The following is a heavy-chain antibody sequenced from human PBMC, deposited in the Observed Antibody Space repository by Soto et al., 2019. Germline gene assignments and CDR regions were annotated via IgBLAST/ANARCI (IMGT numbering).Heavy chain of an antibody. Sequence: QVQLQQWGAGLLKPSETLSLTCAVYGGSFSGYYWSWIRQPPGKGLEWIGEINHSGSTNYNPSLKSRVTISVDTSKNQFSLKLSSVTAADTAVYYCAGLFGVVIIPRDRNFDYWGQGTLVTVSS. D-gene: IGHD3-3*01. CDR2: INHSGST. CDR1: GGSFSGYY. CDR3: AGLFGVVIIPRDRNFDY. V-gene: IGHV4-34*01. J-gene: IGHJ4*02.